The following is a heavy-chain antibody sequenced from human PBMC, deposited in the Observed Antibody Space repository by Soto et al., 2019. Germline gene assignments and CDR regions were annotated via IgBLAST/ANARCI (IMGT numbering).Heavy chain of an antibody. J-gene: IGHJ5*02. V-gene: IGHV4-4*02. Sequence: SETLSLTCAVSGGSISSSNWWSWVRQPPGKGLEWTGEIYHSGSTNYNPSLKSRVTISVDKSKNQFSLKLSSVTAADTAVYYCARSREGGSGSLSGPWGQGTLVTVS. CDR2: IYHSGST. CDR3: ARSREGGSGSLSGP. CDR1: GGSISSSNW. D-gene: IGHD3-10*01.